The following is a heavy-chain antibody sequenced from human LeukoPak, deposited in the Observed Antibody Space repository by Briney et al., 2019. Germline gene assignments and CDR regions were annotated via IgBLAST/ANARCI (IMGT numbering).Heavy chain of an antibody. V-gene: IGHV1-69*05. D-gene: IGHD1-26*01. CDR3: ARGEELGVVYYYYYMDV. Sequence: SVKVSCKASGATFSSYAISWVRQAPGQGLEWMGGIIPIFGTANYAQKFQGRVTITTDESTSTAYMELSSLRSEDTAVYYCARGEELGVVYYYYYMDVWGKGTTVTVSS. CDR2: IIPIFGTA. CDR1: GATFSSYA. J-gene: IGHJ6*03.